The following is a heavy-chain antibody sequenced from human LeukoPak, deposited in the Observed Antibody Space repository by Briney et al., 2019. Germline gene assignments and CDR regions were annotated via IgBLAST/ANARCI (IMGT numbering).Heavy chain of an antibody. J-gene: IGHJ4*02. CDR3: ARDNIFDY. CDR2: INPDGNKK. V-gene: IGHV3-7*01. Sequence: PGGSLSLSCAVSGLTFSSSWMDWVRQAPGKGLEWVASINPDGNKKYSADSVKGRFTISRDNAENSLYLQMNSLRVEDTAFYYCARDNIFDYWGQGTLVTVSS. CDR1: GLTFSSSW. D-gene: IGHD2/OR15-2a*01.